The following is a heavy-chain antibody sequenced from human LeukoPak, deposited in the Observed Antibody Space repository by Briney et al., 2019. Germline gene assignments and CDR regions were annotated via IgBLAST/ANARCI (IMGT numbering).Heavy chain of an antibody. CDR1: GFTFSNYD. Sequence: GGSLRLSCAASGFTFSNYDMNWVRQAPGMGLEGVSTISRSAGSAYYADSVKGRFTISRDNSRNSMYLQMNSLRAEDTAVYYCAKGATDSSGYYFVGYWGQGTLVTVSS. CDR2: ISRSAGSA. J-gene: IGHJ4*02. CDR3: AKGATDSSGYYFVGY. D-gene: IGHD3-22*01. V-gene: IGHV3-23*01.